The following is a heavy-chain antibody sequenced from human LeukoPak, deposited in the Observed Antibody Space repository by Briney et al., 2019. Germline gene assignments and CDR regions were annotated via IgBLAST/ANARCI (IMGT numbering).Heavy chain of an antibody. J-gene: IGHJ5*02. D-gene: IGHD3-22*01. CDR1: GDSISSDDYY. CDR3: ARELVGSSGYYWFDP. CDR2: IYTSGST. V-gene: IGHV4-61*02. Sequence: SETLSLTCTVSGDSISSDDYYWSWIRQPAGKGLEWIGRIYTSGSTNYNPSLKSRVTISVDTSKNQFSLKLSSVTAADTAVYYCARELVGSSGYYWFDPWGQGTLVTVSS.